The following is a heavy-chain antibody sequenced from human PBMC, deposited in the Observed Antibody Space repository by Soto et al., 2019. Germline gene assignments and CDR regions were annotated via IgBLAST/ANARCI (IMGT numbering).Heavy chain of an antibody. CDR2: INIGGGST. D-gene: IGHD6-19*01. V-gene: IGHV3-23*01. CDR1: GFTFSIYA. CDR3: AKDRAGSSWFYGLDV. J-gene: IGHJ6*02. Sequence: PGGSLRLSCVASGFTFSIYAMNWVRQAPGKGLEWVSAINIGGGSTHYADSVKGRFTISRDNSKNTLYLQMNSLTAEDTAVYYCAKDRAGSSWFYGLDVWGQGTTVTVSS.